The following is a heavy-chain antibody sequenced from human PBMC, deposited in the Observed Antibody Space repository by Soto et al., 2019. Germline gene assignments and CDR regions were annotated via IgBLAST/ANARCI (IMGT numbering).Heavy chain of an antibody. J-gene: IGHJ5*02. CDR3: GRKLPRTNRFDP. CDR2: IYNSGST. CDR1: GGSISRGDYY. Sequence: QVQLQESGPGLVKPSQTLSLTCTVSGGSISRGDYYWSWIRQPPGKGLEWIGYIYNSGSTCYSPSLTSPVTISVATSKNKFSLRLASVTAADTAVYYCGRKLPRTNRFDPWGHGTLVTVSS. V-gene: IGHV4-30-4*01.